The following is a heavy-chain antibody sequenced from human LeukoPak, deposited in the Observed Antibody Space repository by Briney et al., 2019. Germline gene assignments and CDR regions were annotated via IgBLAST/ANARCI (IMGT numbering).Heavy chain of an antibody. CDR1: GGSISSYY. Sequence: TSETLSLTCTVSGGSISSYYWSWIRQPPGKGLEWIGYIYYSGSTNYNPSLKSRVTISVDTSKNQFSLKLSSVTAADTAVYYCARLSYDSSGSYYFDYWGQGTLVTVSS. CDR3: ARLSYDSSGSYYFDY. D-gene: IGHD3-22*01. J-gene: IGHJ4*02. V-gene: IGHV4-59*08. CDR2: IYYSGST.